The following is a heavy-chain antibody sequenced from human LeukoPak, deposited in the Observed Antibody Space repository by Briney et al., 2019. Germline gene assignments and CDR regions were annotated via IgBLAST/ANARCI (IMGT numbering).Heavy chain of an antibody. Sequence: SETLSLTCTVSGYSISSGYYWGWIRQPPGKGLEWIGSIYHSGSTYYNPSLKSRVTISVDTSKNQFSLKLSSVTAADTAVYYCARGRFLEWLSYYFDYWGQGTLVTVSS. V-gene: IGHV4-38-2*02. D-gene: IGHD3-3*01. CDR2: IYHSGST. CDR1: GYSISSGYY. J-gene: IGHJ4*02. CDR3: ARGRFLEWLSYYFDY.